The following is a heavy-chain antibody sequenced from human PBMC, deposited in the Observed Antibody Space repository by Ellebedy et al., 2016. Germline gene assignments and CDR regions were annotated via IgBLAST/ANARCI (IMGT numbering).Heavy chain of an antibody. CDR1: GFTFSISG. V-gene: IGHV3-21*01. CDR3: ARDGSEWSRDY. D-gene: IGHD3-3*01. CDR2: IVFSGTAT. Sequence: GGSLRLSXVASGFTFSISGMTWIRQAPGKGLEWVATIVFSGTATYYSDSLKGRFIVSRDNAKNSLFLQMNSLRVEDTAVYYCARDGSEWSRDYWGQGTLVTVSS. J-gene: IGHJ4*02.